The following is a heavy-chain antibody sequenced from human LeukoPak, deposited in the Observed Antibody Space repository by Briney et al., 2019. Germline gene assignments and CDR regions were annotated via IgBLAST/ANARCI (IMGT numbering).Heavy chain of an antibody. CDR1: GGSISSSSYY. CDR2: IYYSGST. V-gene: IGHV4-39*01. D-gene: IGHD3-9*01. CDR3: ARQRSYYDILTGYRTDNWFDP. Sequence: SETLSLTCTVSGGSISSSSYYWGWIRQPPGKGLEWIGSIYYSGSTYYNPSLKSRVTISVDTSKNQFSLKLSSVTAADTAVYYCARQRSYYDILTGYRTDNWFDPWGLGTLVTVSS. J-gene: IGHJ5*02.